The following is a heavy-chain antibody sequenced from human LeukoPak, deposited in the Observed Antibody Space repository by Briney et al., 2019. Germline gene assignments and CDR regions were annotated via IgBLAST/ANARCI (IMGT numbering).Heavy chain of an antibody. Sequence: SETLSLTCAVYGGSFSGYYWSWIRQPPGKALEWIGEINHSGSANYNPSLKSRVTISVDTSKNQFSLKLSSVTAADTAVYYCAKPSGHWWLQDYYYYMDVWGKGTTVTISS. CDR1: GGSFSGYY. J-gene: IGHJ6*03. CDR2: INHSGSA. V-gene: IGHV4-34*01. CDR3: AKPSGHWWLQDYYYYMDV. D-gene: IGHD5-24*01.